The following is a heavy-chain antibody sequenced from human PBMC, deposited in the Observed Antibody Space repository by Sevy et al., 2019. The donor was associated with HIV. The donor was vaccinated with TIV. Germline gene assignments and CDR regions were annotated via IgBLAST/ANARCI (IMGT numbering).Heavy chain of an antibody. CDR2: IKQDGSEK. J-gene: IGHJ6*02. D-gene: IGHD6-13*01. CDR3: ARGIAAVATHAAGYYYYYGMDV. CDR1: GFTFSSYW. Sequence: GGSLRLSCAASGFTFSSYWMSWVRQAPGKGLEWVANIKQDGSEKYYVDSVKGRFTISRDNAKNSLYLQMNSLRAEDTAVYYCARGIAAVATHAAGYYYYYGMDVWGQGTTVTVSS. V-gene: IGHV3-7*04.